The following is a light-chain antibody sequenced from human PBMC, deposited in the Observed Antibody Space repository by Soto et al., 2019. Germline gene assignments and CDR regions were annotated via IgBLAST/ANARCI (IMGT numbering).Light chain of an antibody. CDR1: QSLLHSNGHNY. Sequence: DIVMTQSPLSLPVTPGEPASISCRSSQSLLHSNGHNYLDCYLQKPGQSPELLIYLHSHRASGVPDRFSGRGSGTDFTLKISRVEAEDVGVYYCMQALQTPASFGQGTKLEIK. CDR3: MQALQTPAS. V-gene: IGKV2-28*01. J-gene: IGKJ2*01. CDR2: LHS.